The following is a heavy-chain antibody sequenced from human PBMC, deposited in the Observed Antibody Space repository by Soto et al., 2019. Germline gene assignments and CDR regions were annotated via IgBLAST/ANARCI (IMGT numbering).Heavy chain of an antibody. D-gene: IGHD2-2*01. Sequence: QVQLQESGPGLVKPSETLSLTCTVSGGSISSYYWSWIRQSPGKGLEWIGYTFYSGTTNFHPSLQSRVTISVDTSKNQFSLKLNSVTAADTAVYYCARGGRGSTSGNWFVPWGQGTLVSVSS. V-gene: IGHV4-59*08. CDR3: ARGGRGSTSGNWFVP. CDR2: TFYSGTT. J-gene: IGHJ5*02. CDR1: GGSISSYY.